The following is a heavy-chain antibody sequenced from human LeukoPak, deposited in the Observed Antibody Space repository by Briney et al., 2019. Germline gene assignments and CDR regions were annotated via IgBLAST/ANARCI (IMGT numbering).Heavy chain of an antibody. CDR3: ARGGVIVVEERGCVYDY. CDR2: IKQDGSEK. D-gene: IGHD2-2*01. Sequence: PGGSLRLSCAASGFTFSSYWMSWVRQAPGKGLEWVANIKQDGSEKYYVDSVKGRFTISRDNAKNSLYLQMNSLRAEDTAVYYCARGGVIVVEERGCVYDYWGQGTLVTVSS. CDR1: GFTFSSYW. J-gene: IGHJ4*02. V-gene: IGHV3-7*01.